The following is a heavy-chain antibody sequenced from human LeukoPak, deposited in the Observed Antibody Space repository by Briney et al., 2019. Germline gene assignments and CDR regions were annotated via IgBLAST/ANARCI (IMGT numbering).Heavy chain of an antibody. V-gene: IGHV3-23*01. D-gene: IGHD6-13*01. Sequence: GGSLRLSCAASGFTFSSSAMSWVRQAPGKGLEWVSTISGSGGSTYYADSVKGRFTISRDNSKNTLYLQMNSLRAEDTAVYYCETTMTSSWSPYHFDYWGQGTLVTVSS. CDR2: ISGSGGST. CDR1: GFTFSSSA. CDR3: ETTMTSSWSPYHFDY. J-gene: IGHJ4*02.